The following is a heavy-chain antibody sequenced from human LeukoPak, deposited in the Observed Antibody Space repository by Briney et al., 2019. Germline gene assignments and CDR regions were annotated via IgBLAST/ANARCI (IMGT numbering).Heavy chain of an antibody. D-gene: IGHD6-13*01. CDR2: ISAYNGNT. CDR3: ARDRGRIAAAGTDY. V-gene: IGHV1-18*01. J-gene: IGHJ4*02. Sequence: ASVKVSCKASGYTFTSYGISWVRQAPGQGLEWMGWISAYNGNTNYAQKLQGRVTMTTDTSTSTAYMELRSLRSDDTAAYYCARDRGRIAAAGTDYWGQGTLVTVSS. CDR1: GYTFTSYG.